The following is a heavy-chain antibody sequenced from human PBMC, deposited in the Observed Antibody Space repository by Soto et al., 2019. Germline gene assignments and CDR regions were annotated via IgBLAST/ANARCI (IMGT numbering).Heavy chain of an antibody. V-gene: IGHV4-59*01. Sequence: SETLSLTCTVSGGSISSYYWSWIRQPPGKGLEWIGYIYYSGSTNYNPSLKSRVTISVDTSKNQFSLKLSSVTAADTAVYYCAGILIVGATGAFDIWGQGTMVTVS. CDR3: AGILIVGATGAFDI. D-gene: IGHD1-26*01. CDR2: IYYSGST. CDR1: GGSISSYY. J-gene: IGHJ3*02.